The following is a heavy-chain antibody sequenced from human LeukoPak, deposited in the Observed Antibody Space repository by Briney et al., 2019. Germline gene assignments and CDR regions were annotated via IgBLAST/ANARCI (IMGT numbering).Heavy chain of an antibody. V-gene: IGHV4-4*07. D-gene: IGHD6-19*01. CDR2: LYTSGST. CDR1: GGSISSYY. Sequence: PSETLSLTCTVSGGSISSYYWSWIRQPAGKGLEWIGRLYTSGSTNYNPSLKSRVTMSVDTSKNQFSLKLSSVTAADTAVYYCARGRIAVAGYYYYYCMDVWGKGTTVTVSS. CDR3: ARGRIAVAGYYYYYCMDV. J-gene: IGHJ6*03.